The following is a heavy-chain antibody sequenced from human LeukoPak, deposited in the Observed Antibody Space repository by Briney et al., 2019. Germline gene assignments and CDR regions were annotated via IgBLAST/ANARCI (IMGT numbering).Heavy chain of an antibody. D-gene: IGHD1-26*01. J-gene: IGHJ3*02. CDR2: IRRKGQSYTT. CDR1: GFTFSDYI. V-gene: IGHV3-72*01. Sequence: GGSLRLSCSASGFTFSDYILDWVRQAPGKGLEWVGRIRRKGQSYTTEYAASVKGRYTISRDDSKSSPYLHMNSLKTEDTAVYNCSRDGGEGGSSAFDIWGPGTMVTVSS. CDR3: SRDGGEGGSSAFDI.